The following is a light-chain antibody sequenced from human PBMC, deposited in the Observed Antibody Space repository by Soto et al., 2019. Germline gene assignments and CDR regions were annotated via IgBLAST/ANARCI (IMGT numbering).Light chain of an antibody. Sequence: EIVLTQSPATLSLSPGERATLSCRASQSVDTYLAWYQQRPGQAPRLLISDASNRATGIPARFSGSGSGTDFTITISSLEPEDFAVYYCQQRSNWPPYTFGQGTKLEIK. V-gene: IGKV3-11*01. CDR2: DAS. J-gene: IGKJ2*01. CDR3: QQRSNWPPYT. CDR1: QSVDTY.